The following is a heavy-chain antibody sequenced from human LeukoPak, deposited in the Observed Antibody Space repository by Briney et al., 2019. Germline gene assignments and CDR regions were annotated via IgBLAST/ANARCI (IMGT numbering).Heavy chain of an antibody. CDR1: GFSLSRYA. Sequence: GGSLRLSCAVSGFSLSRYAMSWVRKAPGEGLEWDSAISDSGGSTYYADSVKGRFTISRDNSRNTLYLQMNTLRAEDTAVYYCAKCRGSSWSDYFDYWGQGTLVTVSS. J-gene: IGHJ4*02. CDR2: ISDSGGST. D-gene: IGHD6-13*01. V-gene: IGHV3-23*01. CDR3: AKCRGSSWSDYFDY.